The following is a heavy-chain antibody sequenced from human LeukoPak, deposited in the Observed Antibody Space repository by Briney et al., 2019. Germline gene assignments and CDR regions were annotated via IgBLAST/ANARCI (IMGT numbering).Heavy chain of an antibody. Sequence: ASVKVSCKASGYTFTGYYMRWVRQAPGQGLEWMGWINPNSGGTNYAQKFQGRVTMTRDTSISTAYMELSRLRSDDTAVYYCARDKWDVVLVAATRDSGMDVWGQGTTVTVSS. V-gene: IGHV1-2*02. CDR1: GYTFTGYY. CDR3: ARDKWDVVLVAATRDSGMDV. J-gene: IGHJ6*02. CDR2: INPNSGGT. D-gene: IGHD2-15*01.